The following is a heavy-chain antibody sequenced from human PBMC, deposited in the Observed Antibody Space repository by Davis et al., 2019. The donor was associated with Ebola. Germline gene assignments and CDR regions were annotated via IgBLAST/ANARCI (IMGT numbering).Heavy chain of an antibody. D-gene: IGHD6-19*01. CDR2: IKQDGTEK. Sequence: GESLKISCAASGFTFSNYWMSWVRQAPGEGPEWVANIKQDGTEKYYVDSVKGRFTISRDNAKNSLFLQMNSLRVEDTAVFYCARDLAVAGRGPIDHWGQGTLVTVSS. V-gene: IGHV3-7*01. J-gene: IGHJ4*02. CDR1: GFTFSNYW. CDR3: ARDLAVAGRGPIDH.